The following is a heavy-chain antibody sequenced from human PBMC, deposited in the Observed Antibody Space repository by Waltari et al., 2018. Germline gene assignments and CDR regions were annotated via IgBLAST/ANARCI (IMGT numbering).Heavy chain of an antibody. J-gene: IGHJ4*02. CDR3: ARVESSLLGSYFDY. D-gene: IGHD6-13*01. V-gene: IGHV3-7*03. Sequence: EVQLVESGGGLVQPGGSLRLSCGASGFTFGSYWMSWVRQAPGKGLEWVANIKEDGSQKDYVDSVKGRFTISRDNAKNSLYLQMNSLRVEDTAVYYCARVESSLLGSYFDYWGQGTLVTVSS. CDR2: IKEDGSQK. CDR1: GFTFGSYW.